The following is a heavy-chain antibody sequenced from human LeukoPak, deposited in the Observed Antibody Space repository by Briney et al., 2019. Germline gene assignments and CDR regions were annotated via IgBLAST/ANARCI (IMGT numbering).Heavy chain of an antibody. Sequence: GGSLRLSCTLSGFNVNRNYMGWVRQAPGKGLEWVANIKQDGSEKYYVDSVKGRFTISRDNAKNSLYLQMNSLRAEDTAVYYCARARRVRILSTGIAAAGTLGWYFDLWGRGTLVTVSS. V-gene: IGHV3-7*01. J-gene: IGHJ2*01. CDR1: GFNVNRNY. D-gene: IGHD6-13*01. CDR2: IKQDGSEK. CDR3: ARARRVRILSTGIAAAGTLGWYFDL.